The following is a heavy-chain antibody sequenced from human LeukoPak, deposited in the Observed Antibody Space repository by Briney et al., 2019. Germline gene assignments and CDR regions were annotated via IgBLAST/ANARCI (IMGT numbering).Heavy chain of an antibody. CDR3: ARVTGIAAAVGVGFDY. V-gene: IGHV3-21*01. Sequence: GGSLRFSCAASGFTFSSYSMNWVRQAPGKGLEWVSSISSSSSYIYYADSVKGRFTISRDNAKNSLYLQMNSLRAEDTAVYYCARVTGIAAAVGVGFDYWGQGTLVTVSS. D-gene: IGHD6-13*01. J-gene: IGHJ4*02. CDR1: GFTFSSYS. CDR2: ISSSSSYI.